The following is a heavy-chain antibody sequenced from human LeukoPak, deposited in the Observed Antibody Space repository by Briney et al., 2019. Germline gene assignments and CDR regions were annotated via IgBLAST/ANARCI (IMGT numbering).Heavy chain of an antibody. J-gene: IGHJ4*02. CDR2: ISGSGDTT. V-gene: IGHV3-23*01. CDR3: AKVGARGCSSSTCFIY. D-gene: IGHD2-2*01. Sequence: GGTLRLSCAASGFTFRSYAMSWVRQAPGKGLEWVSAISGSGDTTYYADSVKGRFTISRDNSKNTLYLQMNSLRPEDTAVYYCAKVGARGCSSSTCFIYWGQGTLVTVSS. CDR1: GFTFRSYA.